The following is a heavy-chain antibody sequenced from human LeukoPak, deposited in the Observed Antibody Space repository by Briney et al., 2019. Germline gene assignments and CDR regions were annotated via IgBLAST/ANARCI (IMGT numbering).Heavy chain of an antibody. Sequence: ASVKVSCKASGYTFTSYGISWVRQAPGQGLEWMGWISAYSGNTNYAQKLQGRVTMTTDTSTSTAYMELRSLRSDDTAVYYCARDTPYCSSTSCPGWFDPWGQGTLVTVSS. CDR1: GYTFTSYG. CDR2: ISAYSGNT. CDR3: ARDTPYCSSTSCPGWFDP. D-gene: IGHD2-2*01. J-gene: IGHJ5*02. V-gene: IGHV1-18*01.